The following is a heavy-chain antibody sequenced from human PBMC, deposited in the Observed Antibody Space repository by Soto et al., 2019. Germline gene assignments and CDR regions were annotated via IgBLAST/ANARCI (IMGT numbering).Heavy chain of an antibody. D-gene: IGHD3-3*01. CDR2: ISGSGGST. Sequence: HPGGSLRLSCAASGFTFSSYAMSWVRQAPGKGLEWVSAISGSGGSTYYADSVKGRFTISRDNSKNTLYLQMNSLRAEDTAVYYCAKGLASGLFGVVPPWFDPWGQGTLVTVSS. J-gene: IGHJ5*02. V-gene: IGHV3-23*01. CDR1: GFTFSSYA. CDR3: AKGLASGLFGVVPPWFDP.